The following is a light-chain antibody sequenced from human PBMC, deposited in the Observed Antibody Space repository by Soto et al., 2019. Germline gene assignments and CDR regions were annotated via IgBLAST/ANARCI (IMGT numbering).Light chain of an antibody. CDR3: QTWGTGTWV. Sequence: QAVVTQSPSASASLGASVRLTCTLSSGHSSYAIAWHQQQPEKGPRYLMKVDSDGSHIKGDGIPDRFSGSSSGAERYLTISSLQSEDEADYYCQTWGTGTWVFGGGTTLTVL. CDR2: VDSDGSH. CDR1: SGHSSYA. V-gene: IGLV4-69*01. J-gene: IGLJ3*02.